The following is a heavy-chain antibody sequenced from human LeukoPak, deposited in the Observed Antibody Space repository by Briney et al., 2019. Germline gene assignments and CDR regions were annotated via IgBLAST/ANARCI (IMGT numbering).Heavy chain of an antibody. CDR2: ISGSGGST. CDR1: GFTFSSYA. Sequence: PGGSLRLSCAASGFTFSSYAMSWVRQAPGKGLEWVSAISGSGGSTYYADSVKGRFTISRDNSKNTLYLQMNSLRAEDTAVYYCASHLELAAVSGWDYWGQGTLVTVSS. V-gene: IGHV3-23*01. D-gene: IGHD6-13*01. CDR3: ASHLELAAVSGWDY. J-gene: IGHJ4*02.